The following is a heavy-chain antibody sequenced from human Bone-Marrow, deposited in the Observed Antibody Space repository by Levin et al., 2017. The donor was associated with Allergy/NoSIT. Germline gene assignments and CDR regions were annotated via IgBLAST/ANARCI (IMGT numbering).Heavy chain of an antibody. CDR3: AKATVTTGSLYGMDV. Sequence: GESLKISCAASGFTFSSYAINWVRQAPGKGLEWVSAISDSGGSTHYADSVQGRFTIFRDNSKNTVYLQVNSLRVEDTAVYYCAKATVTTGSLYGMDVWGQGTTVTVSS. D-gene: IGHD4-11*01. J-gene: IGHJ6*02. CDR2: ISDSGGST. CDR1: GFTFSSYA. V-gene: IGHV3-23*01.